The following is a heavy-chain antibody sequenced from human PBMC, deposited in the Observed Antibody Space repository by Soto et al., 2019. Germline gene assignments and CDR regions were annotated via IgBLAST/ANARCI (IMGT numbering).Heavy chain of an antibody. J-gene: IGHJ4*02. Sequence: PGGSLTLSCAASGFTFTRYSMNWVRQAPGKGLEWASSISSTTNYIYYGDSMKGRFTISRDNAKNSLYLEMNSLRAEDTAVYYCARESEDLTSNFDYWGQGTLVTVSS. CDR2: ISSTTNYI. CDR3: ARESEDLTSNFDY. CDR1: GFTFTRYS. V-gene: IGHV3-21*06.